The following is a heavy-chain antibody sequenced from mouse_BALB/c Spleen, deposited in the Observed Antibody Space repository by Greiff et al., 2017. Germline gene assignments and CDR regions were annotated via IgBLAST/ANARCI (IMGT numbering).Heavy chain of an antibody. CDR1: GFAFSSYD. J-gene: IGHJ2*01. V-gene: IGHV5-9*02. CDR2: ISSGGSYT. D-gene: IGHD2-14*01. CDR3: ARIRGTGY. Sequence: DVKLQESGGGLVKPGGSLKLSCAASGFAFSSYDMSWVRQTPEKRLEWVAYISSGGSYTYYPDSVKGRFTISRDNAKNTLYLQMSSLRSEDTAMYYCARIRGTGYWGQGTTLTVSS.